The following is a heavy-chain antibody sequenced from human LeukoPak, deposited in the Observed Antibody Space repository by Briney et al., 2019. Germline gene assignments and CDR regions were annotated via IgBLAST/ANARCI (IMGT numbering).Heavy chain of an antibody. CDR3: ARGITAMVTDY. CDR2: RSYDGSNK. V-gene: IGHV3-30*03. J-gene: IGHJ4*02. CDR1: GFTFSTYG. Sequence: GGSLRLSCAASGFTFSTYGMHWVPQAPGKGLEWGAVRSYDGSNKYYADSVKGRFTISRDNSKNTLNLQMNSLRAEDTAVYYCARGITAMVTDYWGQGTLVTVSS. D-gene: IGHD5-18*01.